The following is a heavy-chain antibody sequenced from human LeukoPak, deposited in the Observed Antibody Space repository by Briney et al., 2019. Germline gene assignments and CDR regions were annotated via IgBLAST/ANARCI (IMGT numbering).Heavy chain of an antibody. CDR2: ISGSGGST. V-gene: IGHV3-23*01. D-gene: IGHD2-2*01. CDR3: ARDGYQPRPYDY. CDR1: GFTFSSYG. Sequence: PGGSLRLSCAASGFTFSSYGMSWVRQAPGKGLEWVSAISGSGGSTYYADSVKGRFTISRDNSKNTLYLQMNSLRAEDTAVYYCARDGYQPRPYDYWGQGTLVTVSS. J-gene: IGHJ4*02.